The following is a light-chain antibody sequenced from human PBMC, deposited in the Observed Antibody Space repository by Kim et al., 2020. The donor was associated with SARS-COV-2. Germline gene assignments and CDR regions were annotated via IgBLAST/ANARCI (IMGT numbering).Light chain of an antibody. Sequence: SSELTQDPAVSVALGQTVSITCQGDILRSSYASWYQQKPGQAPVLVIYGKNNQPSGIPDRFSGSSSGNTASLTITWAQPEDEADYYCNSRDSRCNHLVFG. CDR1: ILRSSY. CDR3: NSRDSRCNHLV. J-gene: IGLJ3*02. CDR2: GKN. V-gene: IGLV3-19*01.